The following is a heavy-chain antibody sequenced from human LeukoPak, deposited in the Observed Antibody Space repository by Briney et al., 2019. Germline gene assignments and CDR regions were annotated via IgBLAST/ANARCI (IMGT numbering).Heavy chain of an antibody. J-gene: IGHJ4*02. V-gene: IGHV3-7*01. Sequence: PGGSLRLSCAASGFTFSSYWMSWVRQAPGKGLEWVANIKQDGNEKYYVDSVKGRFTISRDNAKNSLYLQMNSLRAEDTAVYYCARGLTQSAMVGFFDYWGQGTLVTVSS. D-gene: IGHD5-18*01. CDR1: GFTFSSYW. CDR3: ARGLTQSAMVGFFDY. CDR2: IKQDGNEK.